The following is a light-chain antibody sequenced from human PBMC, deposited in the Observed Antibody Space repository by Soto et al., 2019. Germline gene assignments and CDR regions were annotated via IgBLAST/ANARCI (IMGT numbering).Light chain of an antibody. V-gene: IGKV3-20*01. CDR2: AAS. CDR3: QQYGSSELT. J-gene: IGKJ4*01. Sequence: IVLTQSPGTLSLSPGEGATLSCRASQSVSSSYLAWYQQKPGQAPRLLIYAASSRATGIPDRFSGSGSGTDFTLTISRLEPEDFAVYYCQQYGSSELTFGGGTKVDIK. CDR1: QSVSSSY.